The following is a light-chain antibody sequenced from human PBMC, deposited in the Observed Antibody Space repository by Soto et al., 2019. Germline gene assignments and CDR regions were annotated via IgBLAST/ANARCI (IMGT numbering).Light chain of an antibody. CDR1: QSLNKNY. J-gene: IGKJ1*01. Sequence: EIVLTQSPGTLSLSPGERVTLSCRASQSLNKNYLDWYQQKPGQSPRLLIYGASRRAPGIPDRFSGSGSGTDFTLTIGRLEAEDFAVYFCHHYDKSIWTFGQGTKVEIK. V-gene: IGKV3-20*01. CDR3: HHYDKSIWT. CDR2: GAS.